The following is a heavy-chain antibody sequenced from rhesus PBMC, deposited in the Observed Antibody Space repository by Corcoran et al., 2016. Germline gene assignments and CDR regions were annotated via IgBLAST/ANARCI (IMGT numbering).Heavy chain of an antibody. V-gene: IGHV4-165*02. Sequence: QVQLEESGPGLVKPSETLSLTCAVSGGSISGYYWNWLRQPPGKGLEWIGDIGCSSGSTDYNPSLKGRSTLSKDTVKNQLSLRLSSLAAADTAVYYCARPLGGSRTNRFDVWGPGVLVTVSS. CDR3: ARPLGGSRTNRFDV. J-gene: IGHJ5-1*01. CDR2: IGCSSGST. CDR1: GGSISGYY. D-gene: IGHD4-29*01.